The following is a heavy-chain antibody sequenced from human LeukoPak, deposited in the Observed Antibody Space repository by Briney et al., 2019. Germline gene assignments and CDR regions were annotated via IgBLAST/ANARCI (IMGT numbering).Heavy chain of an antibody. D-gene: IGHD3-10*01. CDR3: ARVGQEFGELLNFDY. J-gene: IGHJ4*02. CDR2: IYYSGST. V-gene: IGHV4-39*07. Sequence: PSETLSLTCTVSGGSISSSSYYWGWIRQPPGKGLEWIGSIYYSGSTYYNPSLKSRVTISVDTSKNQFSLKLSSVTAADTAVYYCARVGQEFGELLNFDYWGQGTLVTVSS. CDR1: GGSISSSSYY.